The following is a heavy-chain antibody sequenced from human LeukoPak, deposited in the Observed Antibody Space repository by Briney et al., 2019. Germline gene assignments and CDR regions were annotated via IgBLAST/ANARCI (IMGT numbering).Heavy chain of an antibody. V-gene: IGHV1-18*01. Sequence: ASVKVSCMASGYTFTSYGISWVRQAPGQGLEWMGWISAYNGNTNYAQKLQGRVTMTTDTSTSTAYMELRSLRSDDTAVYYCARMGETVTPDLLDYWGQGTLVTVSS. D-gene: IGHD4-17*01. CDR2: ISAYNGNT. CDR3: ARMGETVTPDLLDY. J-gene: IGHJ4*02. CDR1: GYTFTSYG.